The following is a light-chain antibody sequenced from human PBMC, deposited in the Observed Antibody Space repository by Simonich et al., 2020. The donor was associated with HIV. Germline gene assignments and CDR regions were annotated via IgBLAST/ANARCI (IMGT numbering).Light chain of an antibody. Sequence: EIVMTQSPATLSVSPGERATLSCRASQIVTSNLAWYQQKPGQAPRLLIYDASTRATGIPARFSGSGSGTEFTLTISSMQSEDFAVYYCQQYNNWPYTFGQGTKLEIK. CDR2: DAS. CDR1: QIVTSN. V-gene: IGKV3-15*01. J-gene: IGKJ2*01. CDR3: QQYNNWPYT.